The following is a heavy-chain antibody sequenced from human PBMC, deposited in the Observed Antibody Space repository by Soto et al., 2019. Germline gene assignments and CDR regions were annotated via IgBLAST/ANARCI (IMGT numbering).Heavy chain of an antibody. Sequence: PGGSLRLSCAASGFTFSSYWMHWVRQAPGKGLVWVSRINSDGSSTSYADSVKGRFTISRGNAKNTLYLQMNSLRAEDTAVYYCARTFTVTNPLIDPWGQGTLVTVYS. CDR2: INSDGSST. CDR3: ARTFTVTNPLIDP. D-gene: IGHD4-17*01. CDR1: GFTFSSYW. J-gene: IGHJ5*02. V-gene: IGHV3-74*01.